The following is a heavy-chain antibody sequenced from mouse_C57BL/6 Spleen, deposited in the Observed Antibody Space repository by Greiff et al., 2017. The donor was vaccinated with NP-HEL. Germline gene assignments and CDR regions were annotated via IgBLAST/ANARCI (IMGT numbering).Heavy chain of an antibody. Sequence: DVQLQESGGGLVKPGGSLKLSCAASGFTFSSYAMSWVRQTPEKRLEWVATISDGGSYTYYPDNVKGRFTISRDNAKNNLYLQMSHLKSEDTAMYYCARERDGYFAYWGQGTLVTVSA. CDR2: ISDGGSYT. V-gene: IGHV5-4*01. CDR1: GFTFSSYA. CDR3: ARERDGYFAY. J-gene: IGHJ3*01. D-gene: IGHD2-3*01.